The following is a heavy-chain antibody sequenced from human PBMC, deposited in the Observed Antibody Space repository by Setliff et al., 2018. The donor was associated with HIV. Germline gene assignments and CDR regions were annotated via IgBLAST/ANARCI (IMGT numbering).Heavy chain of an antibody. Sequence: SETLSLTCTVSGGSISSSSYYWSWIRQPAGKGLEWIGHIYTSGSTNYNPSLKSRLTISIDTSKNQFSLKLNSVTATDTAVYYCARRTFGSGRIDPWGQGTLVTVSS. CDR2: IYTSGST. CDR1: GGSISSSSYY. CDR3: ARRTFGSGRIDP. V-gene: IGHV4-61*09. J-gene: IGHJ5*02. D-gene: IGHD3-16*01.